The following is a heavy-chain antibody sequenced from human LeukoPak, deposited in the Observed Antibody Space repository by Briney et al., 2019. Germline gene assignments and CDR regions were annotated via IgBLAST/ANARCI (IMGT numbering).Heavy chain of an antibody. V-gene: IGHV3-30-3*01. Sequence: GGSLRLSCAASGFTLSSYAMHWVRQAPGKGLEWVAVISYDGSIKYYADSVKGRFTISRDNSKNTLYLQMNSLRAEDTAVYYCARAGYGSGSYRNNYYYYYGMDVWGQGTTVTVSS. J-gene: IGHJ6*02. CDR1: GFTLSSYA. CDR3: ARAGYGSGSYRNNYYYYYGMDV. CDR2: ISYDGSIK. D-gene: IGHD3-10*01.